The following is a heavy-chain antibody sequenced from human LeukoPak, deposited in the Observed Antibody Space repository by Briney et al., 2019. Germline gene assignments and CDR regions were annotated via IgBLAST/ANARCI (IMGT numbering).Heavy chain of an antibody. Sequence: GASVKVSCKASGYTFTSYDINWVPQATAQGLEWVRWMNPNSGNTGYAQKFQGRVTITRNTSISTAYMELSSLRSEDTAVYYCVRGHEVYYNDSSGLTDVRYRGQGKLVTVSS. D-gene: IGHD3-22*01. CDR1: GYTFTSYD. J-gene: IGHJ4*02. V-gene: IGHV1-8*03. CDR3: VRGHEVYYNDSSGLTDVRY. CDR2: MNPNSGNT.